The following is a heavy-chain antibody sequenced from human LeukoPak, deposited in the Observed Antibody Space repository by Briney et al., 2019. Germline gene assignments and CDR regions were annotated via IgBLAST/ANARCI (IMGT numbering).Heavy chain of an antibody. CDR1: GFTFSSYA. J-gene: IGHJ4*02. CDR2: DSGSGTST. D-gene: IGHD2-15*01. CDR3: AKDPEQLIGYCSGGTCSLRY. Sequence: PGGSLRLSCAAPGFTFSSYAMSSVRQAPGKGLEWVSPDSGSGTSTYFRDSVNGRFTICTDNSKNTLYLQMNSLRAEDTAVYYCAKDPEQLIGYCSGGTCSLRYWGQGTLVTVSS. V-gene: IGHV3-23*01.